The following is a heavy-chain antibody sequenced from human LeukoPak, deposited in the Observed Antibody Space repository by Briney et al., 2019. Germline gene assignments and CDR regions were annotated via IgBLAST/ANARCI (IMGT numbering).Heavy chain of an antibody. CDR3: ARASVDTASPASDY. D-gene: IGHD5-18*01. CDR2: ISGSGSTI. CDR1: GFTFRDYY. Sequence: GGSLRLSCAASGFTFRDYYMSWIRQAPGKGLEWVSYISGSGSTIYYADSVKGRFTISRDNAKNSLYLQMNSLRADDTAVYYCARASVDTASPASDYWGQGTLDTVSS. J-gene: IGHJ4*02. V-gene: IGHV3-11*01.